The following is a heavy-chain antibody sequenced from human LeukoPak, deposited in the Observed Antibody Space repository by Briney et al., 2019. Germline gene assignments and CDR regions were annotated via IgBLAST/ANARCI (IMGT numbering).Heavy chain of an antibody. V-gene: IGHV1-69*13. CDR3: ARERGYSYGYLGY. J-gene: IGHJ4*02. Sequence: GASVKVSCKASGYTFTSYGTSWVRQAPGQGLEWMGGIIPIFGTANYAQKFQGRVTITADESTSTAYMKLSGLRSEDTAVYYCARERGYSYGYLGYWGQGTLVTVSS. CDR1: GYTFTSYG. CDR2: IIPIFGTA. D-gene: IGHD5-18*01.